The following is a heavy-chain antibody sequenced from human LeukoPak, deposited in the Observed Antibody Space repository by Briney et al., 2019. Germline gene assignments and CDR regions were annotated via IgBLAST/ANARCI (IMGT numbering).Heavy chain of an antibody. J-gene: IGHJ5*02. CDR1: GGSISSGVYY. D-gene: IGHD3-3*01. CDR3: ARSSRRYDFWSGYYIGYWFDP. V-gene: IGHV4-31*03. Sequence: SETLSLTCTVSGGSISSGVYYWSWIRQHPGKGLEWIGYIYYSGCTYYNPSLKSRVTISVDTSKNQFSLKLSSVTAADTAVYYCARSSRRYDFWSGYYIGYWFDPWGQGTLVTVSS. CDR2: IYYSGCT.